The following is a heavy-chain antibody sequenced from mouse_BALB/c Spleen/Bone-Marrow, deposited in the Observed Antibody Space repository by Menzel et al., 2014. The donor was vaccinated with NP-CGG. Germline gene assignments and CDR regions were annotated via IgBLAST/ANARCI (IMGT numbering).Heavy chain of an antibody. V-gene: IGHV14-3*02. CDR1: GFNIKDTH. D-gene: IGHD1-1*01. CDR3: SRDYGGTAWFAC. CDR2: IDPANGNT. J-gene: IGHJ3*01. Sequence: EVQLQQSRAELVKPGASVKLSCTASGFNIKDTHMHWVKQGPEQGLEWIGRIDPANGNTKYDPNFQGKATITADTSSNTAYLQLSSLTSEDTAVYYCSRDYGGTAWFACWGHGTLVTVSA.